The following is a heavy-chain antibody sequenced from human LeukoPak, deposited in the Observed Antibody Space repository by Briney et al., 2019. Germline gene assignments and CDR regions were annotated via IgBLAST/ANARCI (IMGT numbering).Heavy chain of an antibody. J-gene: IGHJ4*02. CDR2: IYISGST. V-gene: IGHV4-4*07. Sequence: SETLSLTCTVSGGSISSYYWSWIRQPAGKGLEWIGRIYISGSTNYNPSLKSRVTMSVDTSKNKFSLKLSSVTAADTAVYYCARVINSGWPDYGYYFDYWGQGTLVTVSS. CDR3: ARVINSGWPDYGYYFDY. CDR1: GGSISSYY. D-gene: IGHD6-19*01.